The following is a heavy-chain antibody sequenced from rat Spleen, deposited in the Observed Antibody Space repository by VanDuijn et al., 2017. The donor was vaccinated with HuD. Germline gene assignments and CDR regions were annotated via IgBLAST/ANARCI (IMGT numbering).Heavy chain of an antibody. CDR3: ARHLRVASGVMDA. V-gene: IGHV2-72*01. CDR1: GFSLTSYH. D-gene: IGHD1-11*01. Sequence: VQLVESGGGLVQPSQTLSLTCTVSGFSLTSYHISWVRQPPGKSRVWMGTIWAGGGTNYNSAVQSRLSISRDTSKNQVFLKMNSLQPEDTGTYYCARHLRVASGVMDAWGQGASVTVSS. J-gene: IGHJ4*01. CDR2: IWAGGGT.